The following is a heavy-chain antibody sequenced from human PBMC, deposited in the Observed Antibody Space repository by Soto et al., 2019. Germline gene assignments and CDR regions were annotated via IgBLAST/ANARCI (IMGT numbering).Heavy chain of an antibody. J-gene: IGHJ6*02. D-gene: IGHD5-18*01. CDR2: IYPGDSET. Sequence: GESLKISCKGSGYRFTSYWIAWVRQMPGKGLEWMGIIYPGDSETRYSPSFQGQVTISADKSISTAYLQWSSLKASDSAMYYCARYDTALDFECYYGMEVWGQGTTVTVSS. CDR3: ARYDTALDFECYYGMEV. CDR1: GYRFTSYW. V-gene: IGHV5-51*01.